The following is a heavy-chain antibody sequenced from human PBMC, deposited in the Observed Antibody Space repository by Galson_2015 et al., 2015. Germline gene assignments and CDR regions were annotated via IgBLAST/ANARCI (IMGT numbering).Heavy chain of an antibody. CDR3: ARDESMSAAGTDY. Sequence: SLRLSCAASGFTFSSYGMHWVRQAPGKGLEWVAVIWYDGSNKYYTDSVKGRFTISRDNSKKTLYLQMNSLRAEDTAVYYCARDESMSAAGTDYWGREPWSPSPQ. V-gene: IGHV3-33*01. CDR2: IWYDGSNK. J-gene: IGHJ4*02. D-gene: IGHD6-13*01. CDR1: GFTFSSYG.